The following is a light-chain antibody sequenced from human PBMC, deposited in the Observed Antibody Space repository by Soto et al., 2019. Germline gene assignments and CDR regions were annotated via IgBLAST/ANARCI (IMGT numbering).Light chain of an antibody. J-gene: IGKJ5*01. CDR1: RSVDTD. CDR2: ATS. Sequence: EILMTQSPATLSVSPGDSATLSCRASRSVDTDLAWYQQKPGQAPRLLVFATSARATGVPDRFRGSRSGTDFTLAISSLEPEDFAVYYCQQRSNWPPPTFGQGTRLEIK. V-gene: IGKV3-11*01. CDR3: QQRSNWPPPT.